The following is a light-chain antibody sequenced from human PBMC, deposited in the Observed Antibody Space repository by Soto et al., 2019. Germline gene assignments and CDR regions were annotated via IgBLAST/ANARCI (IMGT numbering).Light chain of an antibody. Sequence: DIQMTKSPSSLSASVGDRVTITCRASQRISRWLVWYQQKPGKAPKLLIYDASILKSGVPSRFSGSGSGTEFTPTISSLQPDDFATYYCQQYPGYSTWTFGQGTKVDIK. CDR2: DAS. CDR1: QRISRW. V-gene: IGKV1-5*01. J-gene: IGKJ1*01. CDR3: QQYPGYSTWT.